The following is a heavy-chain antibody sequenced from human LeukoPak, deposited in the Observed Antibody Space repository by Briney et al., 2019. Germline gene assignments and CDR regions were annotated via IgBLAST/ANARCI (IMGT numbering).Heavy chain of an antibody. CDR3: ASWAGGNEPVASFDY. CDR1: GYTFTGYY. CDR2: INLNSGGT. Sequence: ASVKVSCKPSGYTFTGYYMHWMRQAPGQGLEWMGWINLNSGGTNYAQRFQGRVTMTRDTSISTAYMELSRLRYDDTAVYYCASWAGGNEPVASFDYWGQGTLVTVSS. J-gene: IGHJ4*02. D-gene: IGHD1-14*01. V-gene: IGHV1-2*02.